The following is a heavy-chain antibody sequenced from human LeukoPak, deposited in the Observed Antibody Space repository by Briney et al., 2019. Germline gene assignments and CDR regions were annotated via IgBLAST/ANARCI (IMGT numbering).Heavy chain of an antibody. V-gene: IGHV1-69*06. D-gene: IGHD3-22*01. CDR1: GGTFSSYA. Sequence: ASVKVSCKASGGTFSSYAISWVRQAPGQGLEWMGGIIPIFGTANYAQKFQGRVTITADKSTSTAYMELSSLRSEDTAVYYCARGGTYYDSSSFDYWGQGTLVTVSS. CDR3: ARGGTYYDSSSFDY. CDR2: IIPIFGTA. J-gene: IGHJ4*02.